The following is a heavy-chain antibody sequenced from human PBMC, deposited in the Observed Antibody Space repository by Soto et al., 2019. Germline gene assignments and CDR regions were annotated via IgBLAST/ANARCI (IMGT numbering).Heavy chain of an antibody. CDR2: IYYSGST. CDR3: ARGARYCSGGSCKDWFDP. CDR1: GGSVSSGSYY. J-gene: IGHJ5*02. Sequence: QVQLQESGPGLVKPSETLSLTCTVSGGSVSSGSYYWSWIRQPPGKGLEWIGHIYYSGSTNYNPSLKSRVTISVDTSKNQFSLKLSSVTAADTAVYYCARGARYCSGGSCKDWFDPWGQGTLVTVSS. D-gene: IGHD2-15*01. V-gene: IGHV4-61*01.